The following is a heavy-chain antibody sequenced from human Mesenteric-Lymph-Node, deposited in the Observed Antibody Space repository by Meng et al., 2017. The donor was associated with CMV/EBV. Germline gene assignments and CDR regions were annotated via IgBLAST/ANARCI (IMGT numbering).Heavy chain of an antibody. D-gene: IGHD1-1*01. Sequence: GESLKISCAASGFTFSSYAMSWVRQAPGKGLEWVSAISGSGGSTYYADSVKGRFTISRDNSKNTLYLQMNSLRAEDTAVYYCARDRARTTGTTFYYGMDVWGQGTTVTVSS. J-gene: IGHJ6*02. CDR2: ISGSGGST. CDR3: ARDRARTTGTTFYYGMDV. V-gene: IGHV3-23*01. CDR1: GFTFSSYA.